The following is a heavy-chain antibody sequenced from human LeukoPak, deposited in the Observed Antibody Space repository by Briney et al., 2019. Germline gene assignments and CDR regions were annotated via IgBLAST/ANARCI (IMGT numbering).Heavy chain of an antibody. V-gene: IGHV3-7*01. D-gene: IGHD5-18*01. CDR1: GFTISGSF. CDR3: ARGASGYSYG. Sequence: GGSLRLSCVASGFTISGSFMSWVRQVPGKGLEWVTNIKQDGSQTYYIDSVKGRFTISRDNAENTLYLQMNSLRAEDTAVYYCARGASGYSYGWGQGTLVTVSS. J-gene: IGHJ4*02. CDR2: IKQDGSQT.